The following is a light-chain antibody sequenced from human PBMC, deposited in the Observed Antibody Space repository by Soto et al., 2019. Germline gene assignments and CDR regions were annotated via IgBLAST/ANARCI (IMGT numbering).Light chain of an antibody. CDR3: QSYDSSNLYV. V-gene: IGLV6-57*04. CDR1: SGSIASNY. Sequence: NFMLTQPHSVSESPGKTVTISCTRSSGSIASNYVQWYQQRPGSAPTTVIYEDNQRPSGVPDRFFCSIDSSSNSASLTISGLKTEDEADYYCQSYDSSNLYVFGTGTKVTVL. CDR2: EDN. J-gene: IGLJ1*01.